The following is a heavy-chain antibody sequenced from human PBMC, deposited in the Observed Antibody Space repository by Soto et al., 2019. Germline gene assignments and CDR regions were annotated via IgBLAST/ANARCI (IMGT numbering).Heavy chain of an antibody. CDR2: IKIRGRVGTT. V-gene: IGHV3-15*01. D-gene: IGHD2-21*01. Sequence: GGSLRLSCATSGFTFSDAWMGWVRQAPGKGLEWVGRIKIRGRVGTTGYAAPVKGGFTISRDDSKRTVFLQMNSLEIEDTAVYYCSWRDYHHFGCWGQGTLVTV. CDR3: SWRDYHHFGC. CDR1: GFTFSDAW. J-gene: IGHJ4*02.